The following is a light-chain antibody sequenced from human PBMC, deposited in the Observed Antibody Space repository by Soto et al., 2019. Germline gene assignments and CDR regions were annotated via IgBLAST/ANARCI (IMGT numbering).Light chain of an antibody. CDR2: HVS. Sequence: QSVLTQPASVSGSPGQSITISCTGTSSDVGGYNYVSWYQQYPGKAPKLMIYHVSNRPSGVSNRFSGSKSGNSASLTISGLQAEDEADYYCSSYTSTSTYVFGTGTKFTVL. CDR1: SSDVGGYNY. V-gene: IGLV2-14*01. J-gene: IGLJ1*01. CDR3: SSYTSTSTYV.